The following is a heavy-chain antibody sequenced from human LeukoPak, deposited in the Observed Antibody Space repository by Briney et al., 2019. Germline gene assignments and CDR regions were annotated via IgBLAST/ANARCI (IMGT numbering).Heavy chain of an antibody. Sequence: GGSLRLSCAASGFTFSSYAMSWVRQAPGKGLEWVSDISGSGGSTYYADSVKGRFTISRDNSKNTLYLQMNSLRAEDTAVYYCAKGATITIFGVVIPFGYWGQGTLVTVSS. CDR3: AKGATITIFGVVIPFGY. J-gene: IGHJ4*02. CDR2: ISGSGGST. D-gene: IGHD3-3*01. CDR1: GFTFSSYA. V-gene: IGHV3-23*01.